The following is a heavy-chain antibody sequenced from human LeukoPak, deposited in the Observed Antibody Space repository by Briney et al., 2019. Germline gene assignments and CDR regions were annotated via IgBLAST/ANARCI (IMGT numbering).Heavy chain of an antibody. J-gene: IGHJ6*03. D-gene: IGHD3-22*01. CDR2: IYYSGST. V-gene: IGHV4-59*01. CDR1: GGSISSYY. Sequence: KPSETLSLTCTVSGGSISSYYWSWIRQPPGKGLEWIGYIYYSGSTNYNPSLKSRVTISVDTSKNQFSLKLSPVTAADTAVYYCARASLTYFYDSSGYSNDSYYYYYMDVWGKGTTVTVSS. CDR3: ARASLTYFYDSSGYSNDSYYYYYMDV.